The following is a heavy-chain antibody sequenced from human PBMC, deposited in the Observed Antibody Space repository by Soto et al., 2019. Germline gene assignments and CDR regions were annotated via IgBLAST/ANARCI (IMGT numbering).Heavy chain of an antibody. Sequence: EVQLVESGGGLVQPGGSLRLSCSASGFTVSSSYINWVRQAPGKGLEWVSTFYIGGKTYYADSVKGRFTISRHSSENTLYLQMNSLRSEDTAVYYCARAGQYCTTGTCYPASMGVWGEGTTVTVSS. CDR2: FYIGGKT. CDR3: ARAGQYCTTGTCYPASMGV. D-gene: IGHD2-15*01. CDR1: GFTVSSSY. V-gene: IGHV3-53*04. J-gene: IGHJ6*04.